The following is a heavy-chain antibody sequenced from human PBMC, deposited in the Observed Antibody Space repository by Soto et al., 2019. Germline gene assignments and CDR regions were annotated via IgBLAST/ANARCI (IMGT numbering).Heavy chain of an antibody. Sequence: TGGSLRLSCSASGFTLSSYAMHWVRQAPGKGLEYVSSISSSGGSTNYADSVKGRFTISRDNSVNTLYIQMRSLRVEDTAVYYCGRSGTTHPLLHLAGVYYKWFDPWGQGTLVTVSS. CDR2: ISSSGGST. V-gene: IGHV3-64D*06. CDR3: GRSGTTHPLLHLAGVYYKWFDP. D-gene: IGHD3-3*01. CDR1: GFTLSSYA. J-gene: IGHJ5*02.